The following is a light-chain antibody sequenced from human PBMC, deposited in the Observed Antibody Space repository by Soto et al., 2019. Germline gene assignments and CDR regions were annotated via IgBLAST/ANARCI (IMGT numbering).Light chain of an antibody. J-gene: IGLJ1*01. V-gene: IGLV2-14*03. CDR2: DVS. CDR3: NSCAKSTFYV. CDR1: SSDLGGSNY. Sequence: QSVLSQPASVSGSPGQSITISCTGTSSDLGGSNYVSWYQHHPGKAPKLLIYDVSSRPSGVSSRFSASKSGNTASLTLSGLHAQDKTDYYCNSCAKSTFYVFGPGTKVTVL.